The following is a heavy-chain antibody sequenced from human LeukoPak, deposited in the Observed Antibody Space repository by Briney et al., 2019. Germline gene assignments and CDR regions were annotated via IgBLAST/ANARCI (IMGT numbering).Heavy chain of an antibody. V-gene: IGHV1-46*01. J-gene: IGHJ6*02. CDR2: INPSGGST. CDR3: ARDLSPLVGYYYYGMDV. CDR1: GYTFTSYY. D-gene: IGHD3-9*01. Sequence: GASVKVSCKASGYTFTSYYMLWVRQAPGQGLEWMGIINPSGGSTSYAQKFQGRVTMTRDTSTSTVYMELSSLRSEDTAVYYCARDLSPLVGYYYYGMDVWGQGTTVTVSS.